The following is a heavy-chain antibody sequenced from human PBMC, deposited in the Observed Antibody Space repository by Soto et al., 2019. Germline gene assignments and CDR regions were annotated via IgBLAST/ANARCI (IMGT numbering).Heavy chain of an antibody. CDR1: GFTSGKYS. CDR2: IGGGGEYT. V-gene: IGHV3-23*01. CDR3: AKDEVAANGRADACDN. Sequence: EVQLLESGGGLGQPGGSLTLTCIVSGFTSGKYSMSWVRQAPGKGLEWVAEIGGGGEYTNYADSVRGRFTMSRDNSKNTLYLHMSSLKVEDTAVDYCAKDEVAANGRADACDNWGQGTVVTVSS. D-gene: IGHD2-15*01. J-gene: IGHJ3*02.